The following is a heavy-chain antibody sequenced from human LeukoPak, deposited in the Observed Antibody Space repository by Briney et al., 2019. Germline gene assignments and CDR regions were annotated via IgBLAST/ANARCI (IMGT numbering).Heavy chain of an antibody. Sequence: GASVKVSCKASGGTFSSYAISWVRQAPGRGLEWMGRIIQILGIANYAQKFQGRVTITADKSPSTPYMDLSSLRSQDTAVYYSARAGLAMLNSSFDYWAQGTLVTVSS. CDR3: ARAGLAMLNSSFDY. CDR1: GGTFSSYA. J-gene: IGHJ4*02. V-gene: IGHV1-69*04. D-gene: IGHD5-18*01. CDR2: IIQILGIA.